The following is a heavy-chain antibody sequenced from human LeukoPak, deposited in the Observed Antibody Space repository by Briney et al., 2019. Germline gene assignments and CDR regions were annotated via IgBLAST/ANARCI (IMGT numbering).Heavy chain of an antibody. CDR1: GGSISSSYSY. CDR2: IYYSGST. Sequence: KPSETLSLTCTVSGGSISSSYSYWGWIRQPPGKGLEWIGNIYYSGSTYYSPSLTSRVTVSVDASENQFSLKLSSVTAADTAVYYCARAHSIASYYYGVDVWGQGTTVTVSS. J-gene: IGHJ6*02. V-gene: IGHV4-39*07. CDR3: ARAHSIASYYYGVDV. D-gene: IGHD2/OR15-2a*01.